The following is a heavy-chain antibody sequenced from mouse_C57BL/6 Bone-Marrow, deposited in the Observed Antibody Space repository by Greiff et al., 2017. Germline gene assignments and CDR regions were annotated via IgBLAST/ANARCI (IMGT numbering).Heavy chain of an antibody. J-gene: IGHJ2*01. CDR2: IDPENGDT. CDR1: GFNIKDDY. D-gene: IGHD1-1*01. V-gene: IGHV14-4*01. Sequence: DVKLVESGAELVRPGASVKLSCTASGFNIKDDYMHWVKQRPEQGLECIGWIDPENGDTEYASKFQGKATITADTSSNTAYLQLSSLTSEDTAVYYCTTWNLLLRYLDYWGQGTTLTVSS. CDR3: TTWNLLLRYLDY.